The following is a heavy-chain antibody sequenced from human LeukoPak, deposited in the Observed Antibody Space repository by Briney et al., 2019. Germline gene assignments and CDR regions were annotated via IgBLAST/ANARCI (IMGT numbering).Heavy chain of an antibody. CDR3: ASSVVVVAANYYYYYMDV. CDR2: INHSGST. D-gene: IGHD2-15*01. Sequence: SETLSLTCAVYGGSFSGYYWSWIRQPPGKGLEWIGEINHSGSTNYNPSLKGRVTISVDTSKNQFSLKLSSVTAADTAVYYCASSVVVVAANYYYYYMDVWGKGTTVTVSS. J-gene: IGHJ6*03. V-gene: IGHV4-34*01. CDR1: GGSFSGYY.